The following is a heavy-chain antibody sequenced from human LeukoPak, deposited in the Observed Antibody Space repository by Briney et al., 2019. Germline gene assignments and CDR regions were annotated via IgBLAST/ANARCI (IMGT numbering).Heavy chain of an antibody. CDR1: GFTFRSYA. CDR2: ISGSGGST. V-gene: IGHV3-23*01. Sequence: SGGSLRLSCAASGFTFRSYAMSWVRQAPGKGLEWVSAISGSGGSTYYADSVKGRFTISRDNSKNTLYLQMNSLRAEDTAVYYCASDHYYDSSGLDDYFDYWGQGTLVTVSS. CDR3: ASDHYYDSSGLDDYFDY. J-gene: IGHJ4*02. D-gene: IGHD3-22*01.